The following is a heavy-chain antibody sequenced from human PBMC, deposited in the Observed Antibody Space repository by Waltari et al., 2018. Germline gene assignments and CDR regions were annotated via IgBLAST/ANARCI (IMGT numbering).Heavy chain of an antibody. J-gene: IGHJ5*02. V-gene: IGHV4-4*07. CDR2: IYTSGST. Sequence: QVQLQESGPGLVKPSETLSLTCTVSGGSISSYYWSWIRQPAGKGLEWIGRIYTSGSTTYNPSLKSRVTMSVDTSKNQFSLKLSSVTAADTAVYYCARTLPYCSSTSCYTGNWFDPWGQGTLVTVSS. CDR1: GGSISSYY. D-gene: IGHD2-2*02. CDR3: ARTLPYCSSTSCYTGNWFDP.